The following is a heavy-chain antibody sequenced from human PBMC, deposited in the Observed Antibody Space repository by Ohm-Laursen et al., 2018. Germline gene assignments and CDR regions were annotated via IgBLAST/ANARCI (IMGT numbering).Heavy chain of an antibody. CDR2: IYTSGST. Sequence: GTLSLTCTVSGGSISSYYWSWIRQPAGKGLEWIGRIYTSGSTNYNPSLKSRVTMSVDTSKNQFSLKLSSVTAADTAVYYCARGYYYGSGSYYNHFDYWGQGTLVTVSS. J-gene: IGHJ4*02. CDR1: GGSISSYY. D-gene: IGHD3-10*01. CDR3: ARGYYYGSGSYYNHFDY. V-gene: IGHV4-4*07.